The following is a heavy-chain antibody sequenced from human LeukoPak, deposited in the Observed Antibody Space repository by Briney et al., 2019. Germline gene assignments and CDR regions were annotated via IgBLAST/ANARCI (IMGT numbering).Heavy chain of an antibody. D-gene: IGHD3-10*01. CDR3: ARLDTYGSGSFS. Sequence: SETLSLTCSVSDDSITMYYWTWIRQPPGKGLEWIGYVDHTGSTNFNPSLKSRVTISVDTSKNQFSLKLSSVTAADTAVYYCARLDTYGSGSFSWGQGTLVTVSS. V-gene: IGHV4-59*08. CDR1: DDSITMYY. J-gene: IGHJ5*02. CDR2: VDHTGST.